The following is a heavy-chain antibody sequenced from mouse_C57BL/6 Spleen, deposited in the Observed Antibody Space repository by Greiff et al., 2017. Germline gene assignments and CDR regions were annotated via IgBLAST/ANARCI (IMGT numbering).Heavy chain of an antibody. V-gene: IGHV1-82*01. Sequence: VQLQQSGPELVKPGASVKISCKASVYAFSSSWMNWVKQRPGKGLEWIGRIYPGDGDTNYNGKFKGKATLTADKSSSTAYMQLSSLTSEDSAVYFCARLDTTVVARGYYFDYWGQGTTLTVSS. J-gene: IGHJ2*01. CDR2: IYPGDGDT. D-gene: IGHD1-1*01. CDR3: ARLDTTVVARGYYFDY. CDR1: VYAFSSSW.